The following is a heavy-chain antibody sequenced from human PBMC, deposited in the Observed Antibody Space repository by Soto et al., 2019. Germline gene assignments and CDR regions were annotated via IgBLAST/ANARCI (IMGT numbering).Heavy chain of an antibody. J-gene: IGHJ5*02. CDR3: ARPRAPYSSGWYQNWFDP. V-gene: IGHV4-39*01. D-gene: IGHD6-19*01. CDR1: GGSISSSSYY. CDR2: IYYSGST. Sequence: PSETLSLTCTVSGGSISSSSYYWGWIRQPPGKGLEWIGSIYYSGSTYYNPSLKSRVTISVDTSKNQFSLKLSSVTAADTAVYYCARPRAPYSSGWYQNWFDPWGQGTLVTVSS.